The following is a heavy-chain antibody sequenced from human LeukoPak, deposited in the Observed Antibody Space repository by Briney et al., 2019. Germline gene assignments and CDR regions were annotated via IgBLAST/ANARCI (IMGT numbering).Heavy chain of an antibody. CDR1: AYTFIDYY. D-gene: IGHD6-19*01. CDR2: IDPKSGGT. CDR3: ARAYSSGWYGSTDY. V-gene: IGHV1-2*02. Sequence: GASVTVSCKASAYTFIDYYMHWVRQAPGQGLGWMGWIDPKSGGTSYAQKFQDRVAMIRDTSISTAYMELTRLTSDDTAVYYCARAYSSGWYGSTDYWGEGTLVTVSP. J-gene: IGHJ4*02.